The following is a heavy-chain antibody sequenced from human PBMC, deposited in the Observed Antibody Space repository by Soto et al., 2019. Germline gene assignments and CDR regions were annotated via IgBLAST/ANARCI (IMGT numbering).Heavy chain of an antibody. CDR1: GGTFSSYA. CDR2: IIPIFGTA. Sequence: VASVKVSCKASGGTFSSYAISWVRQAPGQGLEWMGGIIPIFGTANYAQKFQGRVTITADESTSTAYMELSSLRSEDTAVYYCAREDSSGYFFDYWGQGTMVTVSS. D-gene: IGHD3-22*01. J-gene: IGHJ4*02. CDR3: AREDSSGYFFDY. V-gene: IGHV1-69*13.